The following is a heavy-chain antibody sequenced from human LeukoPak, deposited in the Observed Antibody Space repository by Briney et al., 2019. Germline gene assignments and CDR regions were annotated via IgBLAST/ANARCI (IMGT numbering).Heavy chain of an antibody. Sequence: HSGGSLRLSCAASGFTFNDYAMSWVRQAPGKGLEWVSAISISGSSTYYADSVRGRFTISRHNSKNTLSLQMNSLRGEDTAVYYCAKQGPYGSGPHFDYWGQGALVTVSS. CDR1: GFTFNDYA. V-gene: IGHV3-23*01. J-gene: IGHJ4*02. D-gene: IGHD3-10*01. CDR3: AKQGPYGSGPHFDY. CDR2: ISISGSST.